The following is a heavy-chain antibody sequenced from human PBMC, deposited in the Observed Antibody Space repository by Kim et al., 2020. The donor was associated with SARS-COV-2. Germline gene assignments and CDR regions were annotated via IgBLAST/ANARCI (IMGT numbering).Heavy chain of an antibody. CDR1: GDSITSGSFY. Sequence: SETLSLTCTVSGDSITSGSFYWIWIRQHPGKGLEWLGNLFYGGNTYYNPSLKSRIAISVDTSENQFYLNLASVTVADTAVYYCANAIAAYGTNWYLDYF. J-gene: IGHJ4*01. CDR3: ANAIAAYGTNWYLDYF. V-gene: IGHV4-31*03. D-gene: IGHD6-13*01. CDR2: LFYGGNT.